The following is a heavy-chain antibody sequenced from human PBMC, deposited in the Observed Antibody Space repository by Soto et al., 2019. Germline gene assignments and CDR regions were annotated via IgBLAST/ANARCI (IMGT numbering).Heavy chain of an antibody. J-gene: IGHJ4*02. D-gene: IGHD3-10*01. Sequence: QVQLVQSGAEVKKPGASVKVSCKASGYTFTSYDINWVRQATGQGLEWMGWMNPNSGNTGYAQKYQGRVTMTRNTSISTAYMELSSMRSEDTAVYYCAREITMVRGVIMHYWGQGTLVTVSS. V-gene: IGHV1-8*01. CDR2: MNPNSGNT. CDR1: GYTFTSYD. CDR3: AREITMVRGVIMHY.